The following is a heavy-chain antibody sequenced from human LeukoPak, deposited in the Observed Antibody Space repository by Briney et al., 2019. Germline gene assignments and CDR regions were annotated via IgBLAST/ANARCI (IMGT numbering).Heavy chain of an antibody. CDR3: ARDRGEGIVGTFDY. Sequence: PETLCLTCTVSGDSISNHYWSWIRQPPGKGLVWIGYIFYSGDTHYNPSLKSRVTMSVDTSKNQFSLRLSSVTPADTAVYYCARDRGEGIVGTFDYWGQGTLVTVFS. J-gene: IGHJ4*02. CDR1: GDSISNHY. D-gene: IGHD1-26*01. V-gene: IGHV4-59*11. CDR2: IFYSGDT.